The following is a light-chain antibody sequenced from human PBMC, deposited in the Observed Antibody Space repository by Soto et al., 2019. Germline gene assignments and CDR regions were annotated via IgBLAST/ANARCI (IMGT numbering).Light chain of an antibody. CDR3: QQYNNWPIT. CDR1: QSVSSN. V-gene: IGKV3-15*01. J-gene: IGKJ5*01. CDR2: GAS. Sequence: EIVMTQSPATLTVSPGERATLSCRASQSVSSNLAWYQQKPGQAPRLVIYGASTRAFGIPGRFSGYGSGTEFTLTISSLQSEDFAIYYCQQYNNWPITFGQGTRLEIK.